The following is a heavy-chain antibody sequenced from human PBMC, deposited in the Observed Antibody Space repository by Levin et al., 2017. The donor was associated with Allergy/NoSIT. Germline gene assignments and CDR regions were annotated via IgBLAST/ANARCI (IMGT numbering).Heavy chain of an antibody. CDR2: IYPSDSDT. V-gene: IGHV5-51*01. Sequence: KVSCKGSGYRFTSYWIGWVRQLPGKGLEWMGIIYPSDSDTRYSPSFQGLVPISADKSIGTAYLQWSSLKASDTAIYYCARRGKDSYYSYMDGWGKGNTVTVSS. J-gene: IGHJ6*03. D-gene: IGHD4-23*01. CDR3: ARRGKDSYYSYMDG. CDR1: GYRFTSYW.